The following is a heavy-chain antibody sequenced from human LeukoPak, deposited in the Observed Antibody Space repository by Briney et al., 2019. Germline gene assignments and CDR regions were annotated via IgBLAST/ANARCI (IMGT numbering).Heavy chain of an antibody. D-gene: IGHD4-17*01. CDR2: ISSNGGST. J-gene: IGHJ4*02. V-gene: IGHV3-64D*09. Sequence: GGSLRLSCSASGYTFSSYAMHWVRQAPGKGLEYVSAISSNGGSTYYADSVKGRFTISRDNSKNTLYLQMSSLRAEDTAVYYCVKDWGDYGMERQDYWGQGTLVTVSS. CDR3: VKDWGDYGMERQDY. CDR1: GYTFSSYA.